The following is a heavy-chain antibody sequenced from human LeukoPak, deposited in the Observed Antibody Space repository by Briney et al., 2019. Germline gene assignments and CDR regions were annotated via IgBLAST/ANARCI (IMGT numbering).Heavy chain of an antibody. CDR2: ISGSGGST. J-gene: IGHJ2*01. CDR1: GFTFSSYA. CDR3: AKDPNYYDSSGYYWGRDWYFDL. Sequence: QPGGSLRLSCAASGFTFSSYAMSWVRQAPGKGLEWVSAISGSGGSTYYADSVKGRFTISRDNSKNTPYLQMNSLRAEDTAVYYCAKDPNYYDSSGYYWGRDWYFDLWGRGTLVTVSS. V-gene: IGHV3-23*01. D-gene: IGHD3-22*01.